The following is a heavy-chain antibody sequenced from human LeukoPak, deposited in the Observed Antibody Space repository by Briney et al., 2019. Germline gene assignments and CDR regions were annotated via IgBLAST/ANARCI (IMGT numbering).Heavy chain of an antibody. CDR3: ARPGYCSSTSCYSQFHFDY. J-gene: IGHJ4*02. D-gene: IGHD2-2*01. Sequence: GGSLRLSRAASGFTFSSYSMNWVRQAPGKGLEWVSYISSSSSTIYYADSVKGRFTISRDNAKNSLYLQMNSLRDEDTAVYYCARPGYCSSTSCYSQFHFDYWGQGTLVTVSS. V-gene: IGHV3-48*02. CDR2: ISSSSSTI. CDR1: GFTFSSYS.